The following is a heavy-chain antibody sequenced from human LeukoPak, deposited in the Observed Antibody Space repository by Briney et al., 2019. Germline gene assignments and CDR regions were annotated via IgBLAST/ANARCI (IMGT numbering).Heavy chain of an antibody. CDR1: GFTFSSYS. Sequence: QPGGSLRLSCAASGFTFSSYSMSWVRQAPGKGLEWVSAISGSGGSTYYADSVKGRFTISRDNSKNTLYLQMNSLRAEDTAVYYCAKDQGIAVAGEFDYWGQGTLVTVSS. D-gene: IGHD6-19*01. CDR3: AKDQGIAVAGEFDY. CDR2: ISGSGGST. V-gene: IGHV3-23*01. J-gene: IGHJ4*02.